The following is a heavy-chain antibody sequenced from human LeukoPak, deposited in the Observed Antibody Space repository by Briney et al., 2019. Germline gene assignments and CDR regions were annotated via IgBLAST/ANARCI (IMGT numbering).Heavy chain of an antibody. V-gene: IGHV4-59*01. CDR1: GVSISSYY. D-gene: IGHD6-19*01. CDR2: IYYSGTT. CDR3: AREGYASGWNDY. Sequence: SETLSLTCTVSGVSISSYYWSWIRQPPGKGLEWIGYIYYSGTTNYNPSLKSRLTISIDTSKNQFSLKLRSVTAADTAVYYCAREGYASGWNDYWGQGTLVTVSS. J-gene: IGHJ4*02.